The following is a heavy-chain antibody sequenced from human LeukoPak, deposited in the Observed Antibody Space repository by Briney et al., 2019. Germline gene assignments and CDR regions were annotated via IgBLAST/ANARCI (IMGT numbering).Heavy chain of an antibody. J-gene: IGHJ5*02. V-gene: IGHV1-8*01. D-gene: IGHD2-21*02. CDR1: GYTFTSYD. CDR2: MNPNSGNT. CDR3: AREVTEVAWFDP. Sequence: ASVKVSCKASGYTFTSYDINWVRQATGQGLEWMGWMNPNSGNTGYAQKFQGRVTMTRNTSISTAYMELSSLRSEDTAVYYCAREVTEVAWFDPWGQGTLVTVSS.